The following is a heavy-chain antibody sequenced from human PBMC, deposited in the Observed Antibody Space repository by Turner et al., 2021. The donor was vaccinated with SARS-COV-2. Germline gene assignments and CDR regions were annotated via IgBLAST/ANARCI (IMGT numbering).Heavy chain of an antibody. CDR1: SGSISSSAYY. J-gene: IGHJ4*02. Sequence: QLQLQESGPGLVKPSETLSLTCTVSSGSISSSAYYWGWIRQPPGKGLEWIGSFFYSGSTYSSPSLKSRITISVDTSKNQFSLNLSSVTAADTAVYYCARQVSILGRWLAPFDSWGQGTLVTVSS. V-gene: IGHV4-39*01. CDR3: ARQVSILGRWLAPFDS. D-gene: IGHD6-19*01. CDR2: FFYSGST.